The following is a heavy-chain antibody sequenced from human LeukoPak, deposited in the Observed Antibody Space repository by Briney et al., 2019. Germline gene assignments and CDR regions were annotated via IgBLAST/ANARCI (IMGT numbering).Heavy chain of an antibody. D-gene: IGHD2-15*01. CDR3: AQGVVVAATPFDY. Sequence: GGSLRLSCAAAGFTVSSNYMSWVRQAPGKGLEWVSVIYSGGSTYYADSVKGRFTISRDNSKNTLYLQMNSLRAEDTAVYYCAQGVVVAATPFDYWGQGTLVTVSS. CDR1: GFTVSSNY. CDR2: IYSGGST. J-gene: IGHJ4*02. V-gene: IGHV3-66*01.